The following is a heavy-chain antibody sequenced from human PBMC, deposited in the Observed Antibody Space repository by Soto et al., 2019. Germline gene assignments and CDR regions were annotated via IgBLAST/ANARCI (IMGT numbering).Heavy chain of an antibody. CDR1: GGSISSSTYY. J-gene: IGHJ4*02. V-gene: IGHV4-39*01. CDR2: FFYGGKN. D-gene: IGHD4-17*01. CDR3: VRRHGLTIDADC. Sequence: PSETLSLTCTVSGGSISSSTYYWGWMRQPPGKGLEWIASFFYGGKNYYNPSLKSRVTISVDTSKNRFSLKLTSVTAADTAVYYCVRRHGLTIDADCWGQGSLVTVSS.